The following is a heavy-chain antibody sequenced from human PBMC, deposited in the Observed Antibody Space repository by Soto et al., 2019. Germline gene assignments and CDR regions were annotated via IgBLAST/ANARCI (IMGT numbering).Heavy chain of an antibody. CDR3: AKDYTVAADPSSVILFDY. D-gene: IGHD2-15*01. J-gene: IGHJ4*02. Sequence: PGWSLRLSCAASGFTFNHYAMSLVRQAPGKGLEWVSIIIANGGTFYADSVKGRFTISRDNSKNTVYLQMSSLRVEDTAIYYCAKDYTVAADPSSVILFDYWCKGALVTVSS. CDR2: IIANGGT. CDR1: GFTFNHYA. V-gene: IGHV3-23*01.